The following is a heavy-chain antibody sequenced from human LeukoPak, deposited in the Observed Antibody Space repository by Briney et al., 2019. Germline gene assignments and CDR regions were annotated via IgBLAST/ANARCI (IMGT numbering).Heavy chain of an antibody. D-gene: IGHD5-18*01. V-gene: IGHV3-23*01. CDR1: GFSVSSNY. J-gene: IGHJ4*02. CDR2: ISGSGGST. CDR3: AKDPGYTAMVPNYFDY. Sequence: GGSLRLSCAASGFSVSSNYMSWVRQAPGKGLEWVSAISGSGGSTYYADSVKGRFTISRDNSKNTLYLQMNSLRAEDTAVYYCAKDPGYTAMVPNYFDYWGQGTLVTVSS.